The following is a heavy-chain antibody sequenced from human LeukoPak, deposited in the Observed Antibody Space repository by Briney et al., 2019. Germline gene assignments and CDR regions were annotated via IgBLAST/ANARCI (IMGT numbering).Heavy chain of an antibody. Sequence: PSETLSLTCTVSGGSISSYYWCWIRQAPGKRLEWIGYVSCSGSTNYSPSLKSRVTISIDTSKNQFSLKLTSVTAADTAVYYCAREKLAGNYFDYWGQGTLVTVSS. D-gene: IGHD3-10*01. CDR3: AREKLAGNYFDY. CDR1: GGSISSYY. CDR2: VSCSGST. V-gene: IGHV4-59*01. J-gene: IGHJ4*02.